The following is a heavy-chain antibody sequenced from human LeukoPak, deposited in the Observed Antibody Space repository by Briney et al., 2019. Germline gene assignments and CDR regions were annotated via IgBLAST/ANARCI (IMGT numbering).Heavy chain of an antibody. J-gene: IGHJ4*02. V-gene: IGHV3-66*01. D-gene: IGHD1-26*01. Sequence: GGSLRLSCAASGFTVSSNYMSWVRQAPGKGLEWVSVIYSGGSTYYADSVKGRFTISRDSSKNTLYLQMNSLRAEDTAVYYCARELVGATSNIGYFDYWGQGALVTVSS. CDR1: GFTVSSNY. CDR3: ARELVGATSNIGYFDY. CDR2: IYSGGST.